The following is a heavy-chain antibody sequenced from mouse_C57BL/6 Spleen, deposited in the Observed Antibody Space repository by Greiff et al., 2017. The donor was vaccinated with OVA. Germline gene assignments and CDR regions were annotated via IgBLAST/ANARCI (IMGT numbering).Heavy chain of an antibody. CDR2: ISDGGSYT. V-gene: IGHV5-4*01. CDR1: GFTFSSYA. J-gene: IGHJ3*01. D-gene: IGHD2-12*01. CDR3: AGDYDWFAY. Sequence: VQLKESGGGLVKPGGSLKLSCAASGFTFSSYAMSWVRQTPEKRLEWVATISDGGSYTYYPDNVKGRFTISRDNAKNNLYLQMSHLKSEDTAMYYCAGDYDWFAYWGQGTLVTVSA.